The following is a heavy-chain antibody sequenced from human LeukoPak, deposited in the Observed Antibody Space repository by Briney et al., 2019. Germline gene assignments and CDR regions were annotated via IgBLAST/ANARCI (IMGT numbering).Heavy chain of an antibody. D-gene: IGHD3-22*01. CDR1: GGSVNSGGYY. CDR2: IYFSGST. Sequence: SETLSLTYTVSGGSVNSGGYYWNWIRQYPGRGLEWIGYIYFSGSTFYNPSFESRVFISLDTSKNQFSLRLSSVTAADTAIYYCARQPPGSGYQYRYYFDYWGQGTLVTVSS. CDR3: ARQPPGSGYQYRYYFDY. V-gene: IGHV4-31*03. J-gene: IGHJ4*02.